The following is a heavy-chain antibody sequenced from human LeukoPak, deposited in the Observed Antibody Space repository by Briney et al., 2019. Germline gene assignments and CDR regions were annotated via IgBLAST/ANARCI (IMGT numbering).Heavy chain of an antibody. CDR2: IYSGGST. CDR1: GFTVSSNY. Sequence: GGSLRRSCAASGFTVSSNYMSWVRQAPGKGLEWVSVIYSGGSTYYADSVKGRFTISRDNSKNTLYLQMNSLRAEDTAVYYCSSMVRGVTYYFDYWGQGTLVTVSS. J-gene: IGHJ4*02. CDR3: SSMVRGVTYYFDY. D-gene: IGHD3-10*01. V-gene: IGHV3-53*01.